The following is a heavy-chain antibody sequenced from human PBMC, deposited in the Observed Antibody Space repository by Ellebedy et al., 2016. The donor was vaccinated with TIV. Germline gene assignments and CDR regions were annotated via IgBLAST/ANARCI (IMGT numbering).Heavy chain of an antibody. CDR3: ARDFGSSTFDF. CDR1: GGSITTRNF. CDR2: IFHSGTA. Sequence: MPSETLSLTCTVSGGSITTRNFWGWIRQPPGKGLEWIGNIFHSGTAYFNPSLKSRVSMSIDTSKNQFSLKMTSATAADTAVYYCARDFGSSTFDFWGLGTLVTVPP. V-gene: IGHV4-39*01. J-gene: IGHJ4*02. D-gene: IGHD2-15*01.